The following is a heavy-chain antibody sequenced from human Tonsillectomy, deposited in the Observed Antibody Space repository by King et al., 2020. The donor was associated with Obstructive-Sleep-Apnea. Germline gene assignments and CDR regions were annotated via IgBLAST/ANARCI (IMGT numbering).Heavy chain of an antibody. V-gene: IGHV4-31*03. CDR1: GGSISSGDYY. CDR3: ARAPMVRGIIRWFDP. CDR2: IYYSGST. D-gene: IGHD3-10*01. Sequence: QLQESGPGLVKPSQNLSLTCTVSGGSISSGDYYWSWIRQHPGKGLERIGNIYYSGSTNYKPSLKSRVSISVDTSKNQFSLKLSSVTAADTAVYYCARAPMVRGIIRWFDPWGQGTLVTVSS. J-gene: IGHJ5*02.